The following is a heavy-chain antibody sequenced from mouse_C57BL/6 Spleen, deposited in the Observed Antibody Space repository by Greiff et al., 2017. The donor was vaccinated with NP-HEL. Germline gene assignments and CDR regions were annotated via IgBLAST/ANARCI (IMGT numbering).Heavy chain of an antibody. Sequence: VQLQQSGAELVRPGTSVKLSCKASGYTFTSYWMHWVKQRPGQGLEWIGVIDPSDSYTNYNQKFKGKATLTVDTSSSTAYMQLSSLTSEDSAVYYCAPDGGYYVDYWGQGTTLTVSS. CDR2: IDPSDSYT. CDR1: GYTFTSYW. V-gene: IGHV1-59*01. CDR3: APDGGYYVDY. J-gene: IGHJ2*01.